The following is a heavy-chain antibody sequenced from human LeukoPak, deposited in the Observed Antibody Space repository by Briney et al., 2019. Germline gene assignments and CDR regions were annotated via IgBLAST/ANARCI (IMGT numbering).Heavy chain of an antibody. CDR3: ARALEYSSSSAPLARYYYYYYMDV. J-gene: IGHJ6*03. CDR2: ISSSSSYI. Sequence: GGSLRLSCAASGFTFSSYSMNWVRQAPGKGLEWVSSISSSSSYIYYADSVKGRFTISRDNAKNSLYLQMNSLRAEDTAVYYCARALEYSSSSAPLARYYYYYYMDVWGKGTTVTVSS. V-gene: IGHV3-21*01. CDR1: GFTFSSYS. D-gene: IGHD6-6*01.